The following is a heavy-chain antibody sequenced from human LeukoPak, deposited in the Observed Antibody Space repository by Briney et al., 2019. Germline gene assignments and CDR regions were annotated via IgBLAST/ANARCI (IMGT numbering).Heavy chain of an antibody. CDR3: ARSSSWYAFDI. V-gene: IGHV4-59*08. D-gene: IGHD6-13*01. J-gene: IGHJ3*02. Sequence: SETLSLTCTVSGGSISSYYWSWIRQPPGKGLEWIGYIYYSGSTNYNPPLKSRVTISVDTSKNQFSLKLSSVTAADTAVYYCARSSSWYAFDIWGQGTMVTVSS. CDR2: IYYSGST. CDR1: GGSISSYY.